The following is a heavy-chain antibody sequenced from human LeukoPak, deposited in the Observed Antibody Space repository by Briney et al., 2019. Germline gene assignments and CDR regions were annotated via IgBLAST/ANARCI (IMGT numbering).Heavy chain of an antibody. D-gene: IGHD3-10*01. CDR1: GFTVSSNY. Sequence: GGFLRLSCAASGFTVSSNYMSWVRQAPGRGLEWVSVIYSGGSTYYADSVKGRFTISRDNSKNTLYLQMNSLRAEDTAVYYCARDRARGAFDIWGRGTMVTVSS. CDR3: ARDRARGAFDI. CDR2: IYSGGST. J-gene: IGHJ3*02. V-gene: IGHV3-53*01.